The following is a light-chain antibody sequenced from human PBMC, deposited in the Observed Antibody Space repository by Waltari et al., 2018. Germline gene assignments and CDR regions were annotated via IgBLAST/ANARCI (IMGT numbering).Light chain of an antibody. Sequence: IQMTQSPSSLSASVGDRVTITCRASQSIGIYVNWYQQNPGKAPKPLIYKSSNLQSGVPSRFSGSGSGTDFTLTVSSLQSEDFATYYCQQSYGAPFTFGPGTKVDIK. CDR1: QSIGIY. CDR2: KSS. CDR3: QQSYGAPFT. V-gene: IGKV1-39*01. J-gene: IGKJ3*01.